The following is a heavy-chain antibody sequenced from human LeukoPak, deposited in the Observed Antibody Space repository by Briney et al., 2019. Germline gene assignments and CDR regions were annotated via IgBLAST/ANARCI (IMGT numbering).Heavy chain of an antibody. CDR3: ATRGGTETIGTIWYGPLDH. J-gene: IGHJ4*02. Sequence: GGSLRLSCTTSGFTIGKYIMTWVRQAPGNGLEWVSSIGGGDDITFYADSVKGRFRISRDDSKNTVFLQISSLRVEDTPRYYWATRGGTETIGTIWYGPLDHWGQGTQVTVSS. CDR1: GFTIGKYI. V-gene: IGHV3-23*01. CDR2: IGGGDDIT. D-gene: IGHD2-2*01.